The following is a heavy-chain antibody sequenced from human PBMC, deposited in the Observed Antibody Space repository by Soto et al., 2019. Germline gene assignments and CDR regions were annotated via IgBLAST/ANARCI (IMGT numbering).Heavy chain of an antibody. CDR2: ISSSSSYI. J-gene: IGHJ4*02. V-gene: IGHV3-21*01. CDR3: ARDPSSNSDFDY. D-gene: IGHD6-13*01. Sequence: GGSLRLSCAASGFTFGSYSMNWVRQAPGKGLEWVSSISSSSSYIYYADSVKGRFTISRDNAKNSLYLQMNSLRAEDTAVYYCARDPSSNSDFDYWGQGTLVTGSS. CDR1: GFTFGSYS.